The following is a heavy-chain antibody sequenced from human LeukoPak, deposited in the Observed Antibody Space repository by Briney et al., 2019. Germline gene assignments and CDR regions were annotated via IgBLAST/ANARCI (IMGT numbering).Heavy chain of an antibody. CDR1: GFTFSSYG. Sequence: PGGSLRPSCAASGFTFSSYGMHWVRQAPGKGLEWVAVIWYDGSNKYYADSVKGRFTISRDNPKNTLYLQMNSLRAEDTAVYYCARDPAIAATKCYFDYWGQGTLVTVSS. D-gene: IGHD6-13*01. CDR2: IWYDGSNK. V-gene: IGHV3-33*01. CDR3: ARDPAIAATKCYFDY. J-gene: IGHJ4*02.